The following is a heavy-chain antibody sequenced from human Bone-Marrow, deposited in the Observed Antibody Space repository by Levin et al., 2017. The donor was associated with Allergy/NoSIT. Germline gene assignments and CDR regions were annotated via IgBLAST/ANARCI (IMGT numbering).Heavy chain of an antibody. V-gene: IGHV3-7*01. Sequence: GGSLRLSCAASGFTISNSWMSWVRQAPGKGLEWVANIKQDGSAQYYVDSVRGRFTISRDNAKNSLYLQMDSLRAEDTATYYCAKDGRCSGSSCNEYNWFDPWGQGTLVTVSS. CDR2: IKQDGSAQ. J-gene: IGHJ5*02. D-gene: IGHD2-2*01. CDR1: GFTISNSW. CDR3: AKDGRCSGSSCNEYNWFDP.